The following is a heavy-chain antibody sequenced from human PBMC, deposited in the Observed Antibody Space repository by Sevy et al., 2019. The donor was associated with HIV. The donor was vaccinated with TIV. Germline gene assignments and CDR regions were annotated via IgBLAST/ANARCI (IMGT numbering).Heavy chain of an antibody. CDR1: GFTFSDFC. V-gene: IGHV3-7*01. Sequence: GGSLRVSCEVSGFTFSDFCMTWVRQSPGKGLEWVAYINQDERHINLLDSVRGRFTISRDNAKNSLYLQMDSLRAEDTAIYYCARDPDWGALDRWGQGTLVTVSS. D-gene: IGHD7-27*01. CDR2: INQDERHI. J-gene: IGHJ5*02. CDR3: ARDPDWGALDR.